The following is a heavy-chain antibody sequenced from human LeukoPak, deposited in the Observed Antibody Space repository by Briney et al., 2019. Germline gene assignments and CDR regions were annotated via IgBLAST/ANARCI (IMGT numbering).Heavy chain of an antibody. D-gene: IGHD6-19*01. J-gene: IGHJ4*02. V-gene: IGHV1-18*01. CDR1: GYTFTSYG. Sequence: GASVLVSCTASGYTFTSYGIRWVRQAPGQGIEGMGWISAYNGNTNYAQKLQGRVTMTTDTSTSTAYMELRSLRSDDTAVYYCARVRQQWLTFDYWGQGTLVTVSS. CDR3: ARVRQQWLTFDY. CDR2: ISAYNGNT.